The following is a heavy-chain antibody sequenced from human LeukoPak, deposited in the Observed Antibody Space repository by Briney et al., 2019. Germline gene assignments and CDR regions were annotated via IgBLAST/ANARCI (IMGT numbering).Heavy chain of an antibody. V-gene: IGHV4-38-2*01. CDR2: IYHSGST. D-gene: IGHD6-6*01. J-gene: IGHJ4*02. Sequence: SETLSLTCAVSGYSISSGYYWGWIRQPPGKGLEWTGSIYHSGSTYYNPSLKSRVTISVGTSKNQFSLKLSSVTAADTAVYYCARSAVRNYYFDYWGQGTLVTVSS. CDR3: ARSAVRNYYFDY. CDR1: GYSISSGYY.